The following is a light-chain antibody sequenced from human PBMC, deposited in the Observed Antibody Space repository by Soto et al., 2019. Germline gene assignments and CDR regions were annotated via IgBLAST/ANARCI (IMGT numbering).Light chain of an antibody. V-gene: IGLV1-44*01. CDR2: SNN. CDR1: SSNIGSNA. J-gene: IGLJ2*01. Sequence: QSVLTQPPSASGTPGHRVTISCSGSSSNIGSNAVNWYQQLPGTAPKVLIYSNNQWPSGVPDRFSGSKSGTSASLAISGLQSEDEADYYCAAWDDSLNGAVFGGGTQLTVL. CDR3: AAWDDSLNGAV.